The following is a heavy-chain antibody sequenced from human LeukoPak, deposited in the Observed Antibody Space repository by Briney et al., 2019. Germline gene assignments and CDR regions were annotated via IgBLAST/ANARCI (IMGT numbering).Heavy chain of an antibody. J-gene: IGHJ5*02. CDR2: IYPGDSDT. CDR1: RYSFTSYW. Sequence: GESLKISCKGPRYSFTSYWIGWVRQMPGKGLEWMGIIYPGDSDTRYRPSFQGQVTISADKSISTAYLQWSSLKASDTAMYYCARFPGIVTAGEVDPWGQGTLVTVSS. CDR3: ARFPGIVTAGEVDP. D-gene: IGHD1-26*01. V-gene: IGHV5-51*01.